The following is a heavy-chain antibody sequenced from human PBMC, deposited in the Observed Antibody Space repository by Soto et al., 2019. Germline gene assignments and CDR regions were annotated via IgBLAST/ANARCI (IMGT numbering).Heavy chain of an antibody. J-gene: IGHJ5*02. V-gene: IGHV4-59*01. CDR2: VYFSGNT. Sequence: SETLSLTCTVSGGSLSSYYWTWIRQSPGKGLEWIGYVYFSGNTNYNPSLKSRVTISIDTSKDQFSLRLASVTAADTAFYYCGSVRPSGYVLSWGQGTLVTVSS. D-gene: IGHD6-25*01. CDR3: GSVRPSGYVLS. CDR1: GGSLSSYY.